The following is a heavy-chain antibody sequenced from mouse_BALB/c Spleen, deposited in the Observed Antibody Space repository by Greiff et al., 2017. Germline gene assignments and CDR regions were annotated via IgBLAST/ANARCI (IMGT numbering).Heavy chain of an antibody. V-gene: IGHV5-17*02. CDR2: ISSGSSTI. D-gene: IGHD2-14*01. J-gene: IGHJ4*01. Sequence: EVMLVESGGGLVQPGGSRKLSCAASGFTFSNFGMHWVRQAPEKGLEWVAYISSGSSTIYYADTVKGRFTISRDDPKDTLFLQMASLRSEDTAMYYCARAYYSYGSAMDYWGQGTSVTVSS. CDR1: GFTFSNFG. CDR3: ARAYYSYGSAMDY.